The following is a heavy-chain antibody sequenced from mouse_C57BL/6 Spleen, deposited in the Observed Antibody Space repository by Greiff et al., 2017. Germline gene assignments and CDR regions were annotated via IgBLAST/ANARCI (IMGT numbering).Heavy chain of an antibody. CDR3: ARSDYGSSYWYFDV. V-gene: IGHV1-39*01. Sequence: EVQLQQSGPELVKPGASVKISCKASGYSFTDYYMNWVKQSNGKSLEWIGVINPNYGTTSYNQKFKGKATLTVDQSSSTAYMQLNSLTSEDSAVYYCARSDYGSSYWYFDVWGTGTTVTVSS. D-gene: IGHD1-1*01. J-gene: IGHJ1*03. CDR2: INPNYGTT. CDR1: GYSFTDYY.